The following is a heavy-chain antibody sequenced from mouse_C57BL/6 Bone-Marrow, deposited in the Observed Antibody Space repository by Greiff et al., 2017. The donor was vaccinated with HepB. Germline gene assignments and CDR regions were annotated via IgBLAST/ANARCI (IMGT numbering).Heavy chain of an antibody. D-gene: IGHD3-2*01. CDR3: ARSGRRQAY. CDR2: INPGSGGT. Sequence: VQLQQSGAELVRPGTSVKVSCKASGYAFTNYLIEWVKQRPGQGLEWIGVINPGSGGTNYNEKFKGKATLTADKSSSTAYMQLSSLTSEDSAVYFCARSGRRQAYWGQGTLVTVSA. V-gene: IGHV1-54*01. CDR1: GYAFTNYL. J-gene: IGHJ3*01.